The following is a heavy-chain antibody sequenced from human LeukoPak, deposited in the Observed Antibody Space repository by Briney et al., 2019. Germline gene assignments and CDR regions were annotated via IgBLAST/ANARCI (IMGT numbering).Heavy chain of an antibody. CDR2: INPNSGAT. J-gene: IGHJ4*02. Sequence: ASVKVSCKTSGYTFTDYYMHWVRQAPGQGLEWMGWINPNSGATNHVQEFQGRVTMTRDTSVTTVYMELSGLRSDDTAVYYCAREGRDFGPHKLAGFDCWGQGTLVTVSS. CDR3: AREGRDFGPHKLAGFDC. D-gene: IGHD1-1*01. CDR1: GYTFTDYY. V-gene: IGHV1-2*02.